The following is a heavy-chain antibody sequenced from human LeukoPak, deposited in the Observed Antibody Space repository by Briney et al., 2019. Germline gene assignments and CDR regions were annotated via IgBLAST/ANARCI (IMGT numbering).Heavy chain of an antibody. D-gene: IGHD1-26*01. CDR2: MYTSGST. CDR3: AREGGPKSNNWFDS. V-gene: IGHV4-4*09. J-gene: IGHJ5*01. Sequence: SETLSLTCTVSGGSITGYYWSWIRQPPGKGLEWIGYMYTSGSTNYNPSLKSRVTISIDTPKNQFSLRLSSVTAADTAVYYCAREGGPKSNNWFDSWGQGTLVTVSS. CDR1: GGSITGYY.